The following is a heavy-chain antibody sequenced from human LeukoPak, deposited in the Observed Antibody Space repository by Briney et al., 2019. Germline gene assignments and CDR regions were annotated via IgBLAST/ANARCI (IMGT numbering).Heavy chain of an antibody. V-gene: IGHV4-30-4*02. D-gene: IGHD1-26*01. CDR3: ARYGYSGSYATPFDY. J-gene: IGHJ4*02. CDR2: FYYSGTT. Sequence: PSETLSLTCTVSGGSISSGDYYWSWIRQPPGKGLEWIGHFYYSGTTYYNPSLKSRVTISVDTSKNQFSLKLSSVTAADTAVYYCARYGYSGSYATPFDYWGQGTLVTVSS. CDR1: GGSISSGDYY.